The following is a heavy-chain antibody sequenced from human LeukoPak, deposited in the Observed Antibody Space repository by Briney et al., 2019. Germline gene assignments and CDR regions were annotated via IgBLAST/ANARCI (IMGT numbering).Heavy chain of an antibody. CDR3: VRDKGGLLRVFDY. Sequence: PGGSLRLSCAASGFTLSSDWMSWVRQAPGKGLEWVANIKQDESEKFYVDSVKGRFTISRDNAKQSLYLQMDSLRAEDTAVYYCVRDKGGLLRVFDYWGQGTLVTVSS. CDR2: IKQDESEK. V-gene: IGHV3-7*01. J-gene: IGHJ4*02. CDR1: GFTLSSDW. D-gene: IGHD3-10*01.